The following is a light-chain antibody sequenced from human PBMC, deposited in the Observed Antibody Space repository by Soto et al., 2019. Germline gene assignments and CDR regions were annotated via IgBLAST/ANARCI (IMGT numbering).Light chain of an antibody. CDR2: SNN. V-gene: IGLV1-44*01. CDR3: AAWDDSLIGPV. CDR1: TSNIGRYG. J-gene: IGLJ2*01. Sequence: QSVLTQAPSASGIPGQRVTISCSGSTSNIGRYGVDWYQHLPGTAPKLLFYSNNERPSGVPDRFSGSQSGTSASLAISGLQSEDEADYYCAAWDDSLIGPVFGGGTKLTVL.